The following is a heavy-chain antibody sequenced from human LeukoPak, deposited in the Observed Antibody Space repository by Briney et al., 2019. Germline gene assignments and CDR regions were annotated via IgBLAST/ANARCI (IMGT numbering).Heavy chain of an antibody. CDR3: ARDQYDTWSRRGNFDS. CDR1: GFTVSSNY. D-gene: IGHD3-3*01. CDR2: IKLDGSEK. J-gene: IGHJ4*02. V-gene: IGHV3-7*03. Sequence: GGSLRLSCVVSGFTVSSNYMSWVRQAPGKGLEWVANIKLDGSEKNYVDSVKGRFTISRDNTKNSLYLQMNSLRAEDTAVFYCARDQYDTWSRRGNFDSWGKGTLVIVSS.